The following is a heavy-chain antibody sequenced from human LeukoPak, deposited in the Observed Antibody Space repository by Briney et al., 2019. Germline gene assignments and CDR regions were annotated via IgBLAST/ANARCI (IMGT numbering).Heavy chain of an antibody. CDR1: GFTFSSYW. Sequence: QTGGSLRLSCAASGFTFSSYWMHWVRQAPGKGLVWVSRINSDGSSTSYADSVKGRFTISRDNAKNKLYLQMNSLRAEDTAVYYCAKDAGVPSGSGQLYNWLDPWGQGTLVTVSS. J-gene: IGHJ5*02. D-gene: IGHD3-10*01. CDR2: INSDGSST. V-gene: IGHV3-74*01. CDR3: AKDAGVPSGSGQLYNWLDP.